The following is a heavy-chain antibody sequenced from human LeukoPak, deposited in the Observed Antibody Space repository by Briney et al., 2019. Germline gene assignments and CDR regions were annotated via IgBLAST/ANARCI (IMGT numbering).Heavy chain of an antibody. CDR3: ARDDGLDY. Sequence: ASVKVSCKASGYTFADYYMHWVRQAPGQGLEWMGRMSPTSGGTNYALKFQGRVTMTRDTSISTAYMELSSLRSDDTAIYYCARDDGLDYWGQGTLVTVSS. J-gene: IGHJ4*02. CDR2: MSPTSGGT. V-gene: IGHV1-2*06. CDR1: GYTFADYY.